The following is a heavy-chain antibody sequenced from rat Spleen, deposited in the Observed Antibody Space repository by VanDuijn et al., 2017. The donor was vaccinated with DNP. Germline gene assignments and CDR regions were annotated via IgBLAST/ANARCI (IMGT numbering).Heavy chain of an antibody. Sequence: EVQLVESGGDLVQPGRSLKLSCAASGFTFSYYWMAWIRQVPGKGLEWIASITGGSGITSYPDSVKGRFTISRDDAKNTLSLQMNSLRSEDTATYYCARVGYLHDGCDGDVLDAWGQGTSVTVSS. CDR2: ITGGSGIT. J-gene: IGHJ4*01. V-gene: IGHV5-31*01. D-gene: IGHD1-12*03. CDR1: GFTFSYYW. CDR3: ARVGYLHDGCDGDVLDA.